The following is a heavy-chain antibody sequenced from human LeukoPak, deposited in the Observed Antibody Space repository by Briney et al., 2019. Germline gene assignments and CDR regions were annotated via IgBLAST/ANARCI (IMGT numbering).Heavy chain of an antibody. Sequence: PSETLSLTCAVYGGSFSGYYWSWIRQPPGKGLEWIGEINHSGSTNYNPSLKSRVTISVDTSKNQFSLKLSSVTAADTAVYYCARRRLVVPAAISAFDIWGQGTMVTVSS. J-gene: IGHJ3*02. V-gene: IGHV4-34*01. CDR3: ARRRLVVPAAISAFDI. CDR2: INHSGST. D-gene: IGHD2-2*02. CDR1: GGSFSGYY.